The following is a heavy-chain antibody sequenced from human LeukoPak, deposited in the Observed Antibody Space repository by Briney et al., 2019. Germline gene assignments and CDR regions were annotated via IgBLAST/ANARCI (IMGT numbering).Heavy chain of an antibody. CDR1: GFTFSSYA. CDR3: AKVPGYDILTGMTGDYYYGMDV. D-gene: IGHD3-9*01. CDR2: ISGSGGST. Sequence: AGGSLRLSCAASGFTFSSYAKSWVRQAPGKGLEWVSAISGSGGSTYYADSVKGRFTISRDNSKNTLYLQMNSLRAEDTAVYYCAKVPGYDILTGMTGDYYYGMDVWGQGTTVTVSS. J-gene: IGHJ6*02. V-gene: IGHV3-23*01.